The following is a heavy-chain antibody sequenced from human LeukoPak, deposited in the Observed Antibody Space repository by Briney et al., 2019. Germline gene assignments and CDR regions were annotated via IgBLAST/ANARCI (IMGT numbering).Heavy chain of an antibody. CDR1: GGSISSYY. CDR2: IYTSGST. V-gene: IGHV4-4*09. J-gene: IGHJ4*02. CDR3: ARQSGSSVVFDY. D-gene: IGHD5-12*01. Sequence: SEILSLTCTVSGGSISSYYWSWIRQPPGKGLEWTGYIYTSGSTNYNPSLKSRVTISVDTSKNQFSLKLSSVTAADTAVYYCARQSGSSVVFDYWGQGTLVTVSS.